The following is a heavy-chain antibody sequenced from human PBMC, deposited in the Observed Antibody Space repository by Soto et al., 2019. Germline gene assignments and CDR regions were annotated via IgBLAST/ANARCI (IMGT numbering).Heavy chain of an antibody. J-gene: IGHJ6*02. D-gene: IGHD4-4*01. Sequence: GGSLRLSCTASGFTFGEYAMSWFRQAPGKGLEWVGFIRSKAYGGTTEYAASVKGRFTISRDDSKSIAYLQMNSLKTEDTAVYYCTRDGAMTTVTTKHYYYYGMDVWGQGTTVTVSS. V-gene: IGHV3-49*03. CDR3: TRDGAMTTVTTKHYYYYGMDV. CDR2: IRSKAYGGTT. CDR1: GFTFGEYA.